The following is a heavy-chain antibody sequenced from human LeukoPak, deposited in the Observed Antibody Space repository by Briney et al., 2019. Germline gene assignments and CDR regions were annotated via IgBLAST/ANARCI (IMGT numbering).Heavy chain of an antibody. Sequence: ASVKVSCKASGYTFTSYAMHWVRQAPGQRLEWMGWINAGNGNTKYSQKFQGRVTITRDTSASTAYMELSSLRSEDTAVYYCATPEHYDFWSGYYTSYYYGMDVWGQGTTVTVSS. D-gene: IGHD3-3*01. CDR2: INAGNGNT. CDR3: ATPEHYDFWSGYYTSYYYGMDV. V-gene: IGHV1-3*01. J-gene: IGHJ6*02. CDR1: GYTFTSYA.